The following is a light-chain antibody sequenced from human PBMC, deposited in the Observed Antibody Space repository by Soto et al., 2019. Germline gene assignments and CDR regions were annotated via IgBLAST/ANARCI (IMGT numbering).Light chain of an antibody. CDR3: TSSTSDSLYV. V-gene: IGLV2-14*03. Sequence: QYALTQPASVSGSPGQSITISCAGTSSDVGAHNYVSWYQQYPGKVPKVLIDNVSNRPSGVSNRFSGSKSGNRAYLTISGLQAEDEADYFCTSSTSDSLYVFGTGTNVTVL. CDR1: SSDVGAHNY. J-gene: IGLJ1*01. CDR2: NVS.